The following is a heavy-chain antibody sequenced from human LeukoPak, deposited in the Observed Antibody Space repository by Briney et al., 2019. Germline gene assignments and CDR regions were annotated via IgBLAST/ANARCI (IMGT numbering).Heavy chain of an antibody. J-gene: IGHJ5*02. CDR3: FKQKTAYEILTGRGFDP. CDR2: MNPNSGNP. D-gene: IGHD3-9*01. Sequence: VASVTVSCKASGYTFTSYEIKWVRQATGKGLEWMGWMNPNSGNPGYAQKFQGRVTMTRNTSISTAYMELSSLRSEDTAVFFFFKQKTAYEILTGRGFDPWGQGTLVTVSS. V-gene: IGHV1-8*01. CDR1: GYTFTSYE.